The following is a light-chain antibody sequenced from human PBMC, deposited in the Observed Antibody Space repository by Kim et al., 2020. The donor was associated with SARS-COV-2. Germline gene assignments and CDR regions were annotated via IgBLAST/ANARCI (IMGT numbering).Light chain of an antibody. Sequence: DIQMTQSPSSVSASVGDRVTITCRASQGISSWLVWYQQKPGKAPKLLIYAASILQSGVPSRFSGSGSGTDFTLTISSLQPEDFATYYCQQANSFPRTFGQGTKVDIK. CDR2: AAS. V-gene: IGKV1-12*01. CDR3: QQANSFPRT. CDR1: QGISSW. J-gene: IGKJ1*01.